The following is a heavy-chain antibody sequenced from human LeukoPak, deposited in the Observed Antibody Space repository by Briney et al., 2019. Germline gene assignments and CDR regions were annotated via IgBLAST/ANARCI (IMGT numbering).Heavy chain of an antibody. D-gene: IGHD3-22*01. J-gene: IGHJ5*02. CDR1: GYTFTSYD. Sequence: GASVKVSCKASGYTFTSYDINWVRQATGQGLEWMGWMNPNSGNTGYAQKFQGRVTMTRNTSISTAYMELSSLRSEDTAAYYCARRVGDYYDSSGYNNWFDPWGQGTLVTVSS. CDR3: ARRVGDYYDSSGYNNWFDP. CDR2: MNPNSGNT. V-gene: IGHV1-8*01.